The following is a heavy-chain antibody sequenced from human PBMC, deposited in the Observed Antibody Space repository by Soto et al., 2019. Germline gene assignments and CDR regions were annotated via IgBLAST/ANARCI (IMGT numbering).Heavy chain of an antibody. CDR2: ISYSGRT. J-gene: IGHJ4*02. D-gene: IGHD1-26*01. CDR1: GGSISSNNYY. Sequence: QLQESGPGLVKPLETLSLTCTVSGGSISSNNYYWGWIRQPPGKGLEWIASISYSGRTYYNPSLKSRVTISIDTSKNQVSLKLASVTAADTAVYFCARHVFSGSPIALGYWGQGTLVTVSS. CDR3: ARHVFSGSPIALGY. V-gene: IGHV4-39*01.